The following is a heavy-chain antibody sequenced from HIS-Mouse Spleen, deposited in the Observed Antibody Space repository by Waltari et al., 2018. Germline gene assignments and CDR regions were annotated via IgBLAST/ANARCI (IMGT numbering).Heavy chain of an antibody. CDR3: ARRLLTGDAFDI. CDR2: ISSSSSYI. D-gene: IGHD7-27*01. CDR1: GFTFSSYS. Sequence: EVQLVQSGGGLVKPGGSLRPSCAASGFTFSSYSMNWVRKAPGKGLEWVSSISSSSSYIYYADSVKGRFTISRDNAKNSLYLQMNSLRAEDTAVYYCARRLLTGDAFDIWGQGTMVTVSS. J-gene: IGHJ3*02. V-gene: IGHV3-21*01.